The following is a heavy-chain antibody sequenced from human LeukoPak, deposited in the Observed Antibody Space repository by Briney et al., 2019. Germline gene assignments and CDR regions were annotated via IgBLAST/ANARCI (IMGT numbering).Heavy chain of an antibody. D-gene: IGHD3-10*01. V-gene: IGHV3-30-3*01. CDR3: ARGNGPGSFLIDY. Sequence: GRSLRLSCAASGSTFSSFAMHWVRQAPGKGLEWAALISNDDGAKHYANSVKGRFTVSRDNSKSTLYLEMNSLRAEDTAVYFCARGNGPGSFLIDYLGQGALVTVSS. CDR1: GSTFSSFA. CDR2: ISNDDGAK. J-gene: IGHJ4*02.